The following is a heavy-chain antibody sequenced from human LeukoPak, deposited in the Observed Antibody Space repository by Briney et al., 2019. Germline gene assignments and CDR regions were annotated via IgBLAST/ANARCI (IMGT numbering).Heavy chain of an antibody. CDR3: ARASPGDSNWFDP. Sequence: SETLSLTCAVYGGSFSGYYWSWIRQPPGKGLEWIGEINHSGSTYYNPSLKSRVTISVDTSKNQFSLKLSSVTAADTAVYYCARASPGDSNWFDPWAREPWSPSPQ. CDR2: INHSGST. CDR1: GGSFSGYY. D-gene: IGHD3-22*01. V-gene: IGHV4-34*01. J-gene: IGHJ5*02.